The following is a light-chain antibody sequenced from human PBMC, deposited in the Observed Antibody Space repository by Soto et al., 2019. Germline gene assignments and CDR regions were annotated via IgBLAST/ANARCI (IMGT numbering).Light chain of an antibody. V-gene: IGKV1-8*01. CDR1: QSIGTY. CDR2: SAS. CDR3: QQSYGTPLT. J-gene: IGKJ4*01. Sequence: AIRMTQSPPSFSASTGDRVTITCRASQSIGTYLAWYQQRPGKAPNLLIYSASILQSGVPTRFSGSGSGTDFTLTINSLQPEDFATYYCQQSYGTPLTFGGGTKIEIK.